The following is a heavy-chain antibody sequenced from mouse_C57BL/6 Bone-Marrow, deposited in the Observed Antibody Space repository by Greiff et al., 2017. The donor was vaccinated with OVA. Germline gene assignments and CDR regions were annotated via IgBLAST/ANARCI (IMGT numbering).Heavy chain of an antibody. CDR2: IYPGGGDT. V-gene: IGHV1-82*01. J-gene: IGHJ2*01. CDR3: ARHEYGYGVGYFDC. Sequence: VQLKESGPELVKPGASVKFSCKASGYAFSSSWMNWVKQRPGKGLEWIGRIYPGGGDTNYNGKFKGKATLTADKSSSTAYMQLSSLTSEDSAVYFCARHEYGYGVGYFDCRGQGTTTTVSS. CDR1: GYAFSSSW. D-gene: IGHD2-2*01.